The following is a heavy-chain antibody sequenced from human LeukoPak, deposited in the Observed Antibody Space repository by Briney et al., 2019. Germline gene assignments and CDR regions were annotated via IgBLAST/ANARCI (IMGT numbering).Heavy chain of an antibody. J-gene: IGHJ4*02. CDR3: ARAVVVSAADY. CDR2: INTDGSGA. Sequence: GGSLRLSCAASGFTFSNYWIYWVRQAQGKGLVWVARINTDGSGATYADSVKGRFTISRDNAKNTLYLQMNSLRAEDTAVYYCARAVVVSAADYWGQGTLVTVSS. CDR1: GFTFSNYW. D-gene: IGHD2-21*02. V-gene: IGHV3-74*01.